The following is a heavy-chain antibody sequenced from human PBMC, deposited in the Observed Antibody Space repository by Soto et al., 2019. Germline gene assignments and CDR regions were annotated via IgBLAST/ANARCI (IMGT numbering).Heavy chain of an antibody. J-gene: IGHJ6*02. D-gene: IGHD6-6*01. Sequence: EVQLLESGGGLVQPGGSLRLSCAASGFTFSSYAMTWVRQAPGKGLEWVSAISGSGGTTYHADSVKGRFTISRDNSKNTLYLQMNSLSAEDAAVYYCAKPPYSSSSYYYYGMDVWGQGTTVTVSS. V-gene: IGHV3-23*01. CDR1: GFTFSSYA. CDR2: ISGSGGTT. CDR3: AKPPYSSSSYYYYGMDV.